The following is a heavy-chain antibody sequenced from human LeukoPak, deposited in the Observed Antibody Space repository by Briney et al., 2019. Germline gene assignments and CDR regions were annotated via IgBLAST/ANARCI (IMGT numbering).Heavy chain of an antibody. CDR2: IKQDGNEK. V-gene: IGHV3-7*01. J-gene: IGHJ4*02. CDR1: GFTFSSYW. D-gene: IGHD3-22*01. CDR3: ARDGSSGSNPIPLDY. Sequence: TGGSLRLSCAASGFTFSSYWMSWVRQAPGKGLEWVANIKQDGNEKYYVDSVKGRFTISRDNAKNSLYLQMNSLRAEDTAVYYCARDGSSGSNPIPLDYWGQGTLVTVSS.